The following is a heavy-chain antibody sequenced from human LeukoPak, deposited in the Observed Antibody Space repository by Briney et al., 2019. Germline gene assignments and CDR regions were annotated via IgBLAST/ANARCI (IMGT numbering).Heavy chain of an antibody. V-gene: IGHV3-23*01. CDR1: GFTFSSYA. D-gene: IGHD3-10*01. J-gene: IGHJ4*02. CDR2: ISGRGTYP. Sequence: GGSLRLSCTATGFTFSSYAMNWVRQAPGKGLEWVSAISGRGTYPYYADSVKGRFTISRDNSNNMLYLQMNSPRAEDTAIYYRVKDTYSGTHNPQFDYWGQGTLVTVSS. CDR3: VKDTYSGTHNPQFDY.